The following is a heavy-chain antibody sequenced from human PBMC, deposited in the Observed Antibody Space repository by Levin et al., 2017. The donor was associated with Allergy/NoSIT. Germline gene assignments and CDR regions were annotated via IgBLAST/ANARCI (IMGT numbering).Heavy chain of an antibody. CDR2: IVVGSGNT. CDR1: GFTFTSSA. CDR3: AAVGYCSSTSCYNGYMDV. Sequence: SVKVSCKASGFTFTSSAVQWVRQARGQRLEWIGWIVVGSGNTNYAQKFQERVTITRDMSTSTAYMELSSLRSEDTAVYYCAAVGYCSSTSCYNGYMDVWGKGTTVTVSS. V-gene: IGHV1-58*01. J-gene: IGHJ6*03. D-gene: IGHD2-2*02.